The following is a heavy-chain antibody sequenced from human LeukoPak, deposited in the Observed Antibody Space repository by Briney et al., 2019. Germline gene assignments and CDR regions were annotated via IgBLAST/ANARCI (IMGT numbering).Heavy chain of an antibody. CDR3: ALSTYYYDSSGYYLYYFDY. V-gene: IGHV4-39*01. CDR1: GGSISSSSYY. D-gene: IGHD3-22*01. Sequence: SETLSLTCTVSGGSISSSSYYWGWIRQPPGKGLEWIGSIYYSGSTYYNPSLKSRVTISVDTSKNQFSPKLSSVTAADTAVHYCALSTYYYDSSGYYLYYFDYWGQGTLVTVSS. J-gene: IGHJ4*02. CDR2: IYYSGST.